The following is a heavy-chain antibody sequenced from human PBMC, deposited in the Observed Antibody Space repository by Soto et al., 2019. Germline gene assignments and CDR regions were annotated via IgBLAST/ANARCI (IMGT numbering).Heavy chain of an antibody. V-gene: IGHV3-23*01. Sequence: GGSLRLSCAASAFTFSGYRMSWVRQAPGKGLEWVSTINDSGENTYCTDSVKGRFTISRDNSKNTLYLQINSLRAEDTAVYYCKTFAPYEAFDIWGQGTMVTVSS. CDR1: AFTFSGYR. J-gene: IGHJ3*02. CDR3: KTFAPYEAFDI. CDR2: INDSGENT.